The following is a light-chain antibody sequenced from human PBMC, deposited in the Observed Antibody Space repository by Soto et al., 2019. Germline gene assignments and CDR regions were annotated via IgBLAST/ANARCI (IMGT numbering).Light chain of an antibody. CDR2: DAS. V-gene: IGKV3D-20*01. Sequence: EIVLTQSPATMSLSPWERATLSCWASEIVSSSYVAWYQVKGGLAPRLLIHDASTRASGIPDRFRGSKSGTDFTLTIRGLQPEDAALYYCQQYGSSPITFGRGTRLEI. J-gene: IGKJ5*01. CDR3: QQYGSSPIT. CDR1: EIVSSSY.